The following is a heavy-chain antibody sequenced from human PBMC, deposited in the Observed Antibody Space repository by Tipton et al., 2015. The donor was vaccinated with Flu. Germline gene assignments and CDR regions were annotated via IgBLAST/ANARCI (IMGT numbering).Heavy chain of an antibody. Sequence: QLVQSGAEVKKPGESLKISCKGSGSSFSSYWIAWVRQMPGRGLEWMGIIYPDDSDTRYSPSFQGQVTFSADKPFSTAYLQWSSLKASDTAIYFCVRQNCGGDCYPDYWGQGTLVTVSS. D-gene: IGHD2-21*02. CDR2: IYPDDSDT. CDR1: GSSFSSYW. V-gene: IGHV5-51*04. CDR3: VRQNCGGDCYPDY. J-gene: IGHJ4*02.